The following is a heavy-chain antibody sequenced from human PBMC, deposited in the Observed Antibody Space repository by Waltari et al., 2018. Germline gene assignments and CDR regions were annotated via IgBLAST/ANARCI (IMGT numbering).Heavy chain of an antibody. D-gene: IGHD1-26*01. CDR3: AKRIVGGPFDV. J-gene: IGHJ3*01. V-gene: IGHV1-69*12. CDR2: IIPIYGTP. CDR1: GGPLGTAA. Sequence: QVHLVPSGAEGRKPGSSVKFSCAASGGPLGTAAIRWARQAPGQGLGWMGGIIPIYGTPNYAQKFQGRVNVAADELTTTAYMELSSLRSDDTAVYYCAKRIVGGPFDVWGQGTMVTVSS.